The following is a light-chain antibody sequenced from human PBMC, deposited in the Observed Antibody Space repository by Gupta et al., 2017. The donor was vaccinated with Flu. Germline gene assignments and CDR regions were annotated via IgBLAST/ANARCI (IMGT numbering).Light chain of an antibody. Sequence: IQLPQSPSSVSASVGDRVTITCRASQEITNELDWYQQKPGKAPKRLISDASKVQAGVPSRFGGSGFGTEFTLTISSLQPEDFATYYCLQYNIDVWAFGQGTKVEIK. CDR3: LQYNIDVWA. CDR1: QEITNE. J-gene: IGKJ1*01. V-gene: IGKV1-17*01. CDR2: DAS.